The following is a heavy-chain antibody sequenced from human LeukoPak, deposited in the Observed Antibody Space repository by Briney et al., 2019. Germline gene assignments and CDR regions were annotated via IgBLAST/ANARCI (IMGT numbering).Heavy chain of an antibody. CDR1: GYTFTGYY. Sequence: PGASVTVSCKASGYTFTGYYMHWVRQAPGQGLEWMGWINPNSGGTNYAQKFQGRVTMTRDTSISTAYMELSRLRSDDTAVYYCAREDYYDSSGYTNWGQGTLVTVSS. CDR3: AREDYYDSSGYTN. J-gene: IGHJ4*02. CDR2: INPNSGGT. V-gene: IGHV1-2*02. D-gene: IGHD3-22*01.